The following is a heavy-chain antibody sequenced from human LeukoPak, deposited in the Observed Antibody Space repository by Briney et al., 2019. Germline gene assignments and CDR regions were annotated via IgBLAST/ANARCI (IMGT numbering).Heavy chain of an antibody. D-gene: IGHD5-12*01. V-gene: IGHV3-23*01. Sequence: QSGGSLRLSCAASGFTFSSYGMSWVRQAPGKGLEWVSAISGSGGSTYYADSVKGRFTISRDNSKNTLYLQMNSLRAEDTAVYYCAKSRSVATIEDVFGYWGQGTLVTVSS. CDR2: ISGSGGST. CDR3: AKSRSVATIEDVFGY. J-gene: IGHJ4*02. CDR1: GFTFSSYG.